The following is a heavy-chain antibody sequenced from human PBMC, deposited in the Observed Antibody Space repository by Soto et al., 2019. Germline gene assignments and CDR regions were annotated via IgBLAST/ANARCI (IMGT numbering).Heavy chain of an antibody. D-gene: IGHD6-19*01. Sequence: PSETLSLTCAVSGYSISSGYYWGWIRQPPGKGLEWIGSIYHSGSTYYNPSLKSRVTISVDTSKNQFSLKLSSVTAAVTAVYYCARDLGYSSGWYGFNWFDPWGQGTLVTVSS. V-gene: IGHV4-38-2*02. J-gene: IGHJ5*02. CDR2: IYHSGST. CDR3: ARDLGYSSGWYGFNWFDP. CDR1: GYSISSGYY.